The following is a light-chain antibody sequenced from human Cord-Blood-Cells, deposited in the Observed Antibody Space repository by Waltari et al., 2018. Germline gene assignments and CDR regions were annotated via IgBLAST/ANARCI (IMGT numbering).Light chain of an antibody. Sequence: ELVLTQSPGPLSLPPGESATLSCRASQSVSSSYLAWYQQKPGQAPRLLIYGASSRATGIPDRFSGSGSGTDFTLTISRLEPEDFAVYYCQQYGSSPLTFGGGTKVEIK. CDR2: GAS. CDR1: QSVSSSY. J-gene: IGKJ4*01. V-gene: IGKV3-20*01. CDR3: QQYGSSPLT.